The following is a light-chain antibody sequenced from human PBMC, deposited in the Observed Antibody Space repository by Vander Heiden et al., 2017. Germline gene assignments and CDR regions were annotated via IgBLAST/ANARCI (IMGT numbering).Light chain of an antibody. V-gene: IGKV3-20*01. J-gene: IGKJ1*01. CDR2: GAS. CDR1: QSVSSSY. CDR3: QQYGSSKKT. Sequence: EIVLTQSPVTLSLSPGERATLSCRASQSVSSSYLAWYQQKPGQAPRLLIYGASSRATGIPDRFSGSGSGTDFTLTISRLEPEDFAVYYCQQYGSSKKTFGQGTKVEIK.